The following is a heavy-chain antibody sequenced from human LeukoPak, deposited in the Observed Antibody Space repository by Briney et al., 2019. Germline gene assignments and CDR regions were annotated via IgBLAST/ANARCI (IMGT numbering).Heavy chain of an antibody. CDR2: IYGGDIT. Sequence: PGGSLRLSCAASAFTVSGNYMSWVRQAPGKGLEWVSFIYGGDITYYADSVKGRFIISRDKSKNTLYLHMNSLRAEDTAVYYCARARENSGSADITRVRGVIGYGMDVWGQGTTVTVSS. D-gene: IGHD3-10*01. J-gene: IGHJ6*02. CDR3: ARARENSGSADITRVRGVIGYGMDV. CDR1: AFTVSGNY. V-gene: IGHV3-53*05.